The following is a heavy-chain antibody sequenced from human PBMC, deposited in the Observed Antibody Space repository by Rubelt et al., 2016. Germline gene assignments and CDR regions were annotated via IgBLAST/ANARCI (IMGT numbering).Heavy chain of an antibody. Sequence: QITLKESGLTLVEPTQTLTLTCTFSGFSLSSTGVGVGWIRQPPGKALEWLALIYWDDDKRYSLSLNNRLTIIKDTSKNQVVLSVTNMDPVDTGTYYCALRGSPTRGFDYWGQGTLVTVSS. J-gene: IGHJ4*02. CDR3: ALRGSPTRGFDY. CDR1: GFSLSSTGVG. V-gene: IGHV2-5*02. CDR2: IYWDDDK. D-gene: IGHD1-26*01.